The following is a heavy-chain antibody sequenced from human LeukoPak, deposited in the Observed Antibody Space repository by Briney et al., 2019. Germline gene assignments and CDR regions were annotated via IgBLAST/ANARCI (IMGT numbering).Heavy chain of an antibody. D-gene: IGHD6-19*01. CDR2: IYSAGST. Sequence: GGSLRLSCAASGFTVSSNYMSWVRQAPGKGLEWVSIIYSAGSTYYGDSVQGRFTISRDNSKNTVSLQMNTLRAEDTAVYYCARAEQWLGTSDYWGQGTLVTVSS. CDR3: ARAEQWLGTSDY. V-gene: IGHV3-66*01. CDR1: GFTVSSNY. J-gene: IGHJ4*02.